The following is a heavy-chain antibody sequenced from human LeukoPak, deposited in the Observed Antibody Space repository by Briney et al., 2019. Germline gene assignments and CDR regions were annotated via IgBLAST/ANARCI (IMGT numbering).Heavy chain of an antibody. J-gene: IGHJ5*02. V-gene: IGHV3-23*01. CDR1: GFTFSSYA. CDR2: ISGSGGST. D-gene: IGHD2-21*02. CDR3: AKRTAIPNVNWFDP. Sequence: GGSLRLSCAASGFTFSSYAMGWVRQAPGKGLEWVSAISGSGGSTYYADSVKGRFTISRDNSKNTLYLQMNSLRAEDTAVYYCAKRTAIPNVNWFDPWGQGTLVTVSS.